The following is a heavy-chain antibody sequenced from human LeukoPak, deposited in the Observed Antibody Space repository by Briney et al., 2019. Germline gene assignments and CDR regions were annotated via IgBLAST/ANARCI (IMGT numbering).Heavy chain of an antibody. CDR1: GGSFRGYY. CDR2: INHSGRT. J-gene: IGHJ4*02. Sequence: PSETLSLTCAVYGGSFRGYYWSWIRQPPRKGLEWIGEINHSGRTNYNPSLKSRVTIAVDTSKNQFSLKLSSVTAADTAVYHCARAGDSSGYADYWGQGTLVTVSS. V-gene: IGHV4-34*01. CDR3: ARAGDSSGYADY. D-gene: IGHD3-22*01.